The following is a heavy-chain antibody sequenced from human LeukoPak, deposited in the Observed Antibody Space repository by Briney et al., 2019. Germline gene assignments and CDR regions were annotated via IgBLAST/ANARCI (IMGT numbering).Heavy chain of an antibody. D-gene: IGHD2-8*01. J-gene: IGHJ4*02. V-gene: IGHV3-74*01. Sequence: GGSLRLSCAASGFCRYWMHWFRQAPGKGLVWVSRINTDGTITNYADSVKGRFTISRDNAKNTLYLQMNSLRAEDTAVYYCARYMHVPSDYWGQGTLVTVSS. CDR2: INTDGTIT. CDR1: GFCRYW. CDR3: ARYMHVPSDY.